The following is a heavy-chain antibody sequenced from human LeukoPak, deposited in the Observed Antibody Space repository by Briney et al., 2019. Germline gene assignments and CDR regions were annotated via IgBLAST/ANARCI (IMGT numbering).Heavy chain of an antibody. Sequence: GGSLRLSCSASGFTFSSYAMHWVRQAPGKGLEYVSAISSNGGSTYYADSVKGRFTISRDNSKNTLYLQMSSLRAEDTAVYYCVKGRITMARGVFDYWGQGTLVTVSS. J-gene: IGHJ4*02. D-gene: IGHD3-10*01. CDR3: VKGRITMARGVFDY. V-gene: IGHV3-64D*09. CDR1: GFTFSSYA. CDR2: ISSNGGST.